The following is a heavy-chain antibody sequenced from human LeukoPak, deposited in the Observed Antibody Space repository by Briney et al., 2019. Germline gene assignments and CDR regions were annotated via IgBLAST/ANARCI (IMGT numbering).Heavy chain of an antibody. CDR2: ISAYNGNT. Sequence: ASVKVSCKASGYTFTSYYMHWVRQAPGQGLEWMGWISAYNGNTNYAQKLQGRVTMTTDTSTSTAYMELRSLRSDDTAVYYCSLYYYDSSGYYELFDYWGQGTLVTVSS. J-gene: IGHJ4*02. D-gene: IGHD3-22*01. V-gene: IGHV1-18*04. CDR1: GYTFTSYY. CDR3: SLYYYDSSGYYELFDY.